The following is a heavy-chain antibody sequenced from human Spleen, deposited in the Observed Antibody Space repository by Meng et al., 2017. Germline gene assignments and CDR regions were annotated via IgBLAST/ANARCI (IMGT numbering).Heavy chain of an antibody. D-gene: IGHD5-18*01. CDR1: GGSFNNYY. J-gene: IGHJ5*02. CDR2: INHSGST. Sequence: SQTLSLTCAVYGGSFNNYYWSWIRQPPGKGLEWIGEINHSGSTNYKPSLKSRVTISVDTSKNQFSLKLSSVTAADTAVYYCARGEGRQQLIRRPRFDPWGQGTLVTVSS. CDR3: ARGEGRQQLIRRPRFDP. V-gene: IGHV4-34*01.